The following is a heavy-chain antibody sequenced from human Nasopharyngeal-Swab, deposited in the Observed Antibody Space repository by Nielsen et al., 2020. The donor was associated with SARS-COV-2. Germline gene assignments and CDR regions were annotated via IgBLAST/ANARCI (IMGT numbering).Heavy chain of an antibody. D-gene: IGHD1-26*01. CDR1: GYTFTSYY. CDR3: ARDRWGVGATPGY. Sequence: ASVKVSCKASGYTFTSYYMHWVRQAPGQGLEWMGIINPSGGSTSYAQKFQGRVTMSRDTSTSTVYMELSSLRSGDTAVYYCARDRWGVGATPGYWGQGTLVTVSS. J-gene: IGHJ4*02. CDR2: INPSGGST. V-gene: IGHV1-46*01.